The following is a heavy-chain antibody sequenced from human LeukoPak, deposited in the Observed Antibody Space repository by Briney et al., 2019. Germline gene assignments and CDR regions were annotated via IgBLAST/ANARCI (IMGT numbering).Heavy chain of an antibody. CDR2: IYYSGST. CDR1: GGSISSSSYY. Sequence: SETLSLTCTVSGGSISSSSYYWGWIRQPPGKGLEWLGSIYYSGSTYYNPSLKTRVTISVDTSKNQFSLKLSSVTAADTAVYYCASDGSGSSPIDYWGQGTLVTVSS. CDR3: ASDGSGSSPIDY. J-gene: IGHJ4*02. D-gene: IGHD3-10*01. V-gene: IGHV4-39*01.